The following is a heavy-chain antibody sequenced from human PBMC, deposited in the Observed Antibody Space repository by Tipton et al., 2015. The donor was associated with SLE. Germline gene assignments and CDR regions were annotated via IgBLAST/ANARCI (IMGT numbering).Heavy chain of an antibody. Sequence: TLSLTCAVYGGSFSGYYWSWIRQPPGKGLEWIGEINHSGSTNYNPSLKSRVTISVDTSKNQFSLKLSSVTAADTAVFYCARDVVAARTWFDPWGQGTLVTVSS. CDR3: ARDVVAARTWFDP. V-gene: IGHV4-34*01. J-gene: IGHJ5*02. D-gene: IGHD6-6*01. CDR2: INHSGST. CDR1: GGSFSGYY.